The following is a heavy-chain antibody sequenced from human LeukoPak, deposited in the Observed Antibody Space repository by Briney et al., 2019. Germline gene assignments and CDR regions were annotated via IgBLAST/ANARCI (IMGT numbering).Heavy chain of an antibody. Sequence: GGSLRPSCAASGFTFSSYSMSWVRQAPGKGLEWVSSISSSSSYIYYADSVKGRFTISRDNAKNSLYLQMNSLRAEDTAVYYCARDTSGCDAFDIWGQGTMVTVSS. J-gene: IGHJ3*02. CDR2: ISSSSSYI. CDR1: GFTFSSYS. CDR3: ARDTSGCDAFDI. V-gene: IGHV3-21*01. D-gene: IGHD6-19*01.